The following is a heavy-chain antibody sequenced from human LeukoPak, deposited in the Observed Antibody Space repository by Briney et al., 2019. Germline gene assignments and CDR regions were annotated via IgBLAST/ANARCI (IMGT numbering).Heavy chain of an antibody. J-gene: IGHJ4*02. D-gene: IGHD6-13*01. CDR1: GGSISSYY. CDR3: ARARYSSSIDY. Sequence: SETLSLTCTVSGGSISSYYWSWIRQPPGKGLEWIGYIYHSGSTNYNPSLKSRVTISVDTSKNQFSLKLSSVTAADTAVYYCARARYSSSIDYWGQGTLVTVSS. CDR2: IYHSGST. V-gene: IGHV4-59*01.